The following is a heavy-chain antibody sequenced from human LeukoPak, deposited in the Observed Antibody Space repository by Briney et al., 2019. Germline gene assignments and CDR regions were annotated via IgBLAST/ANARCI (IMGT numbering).Heavy chain of an antibody. CDR3: ARLFGDPEYYFDY. D-gene: IGHD3-16*01. CDR1: GGSISSSNW. Sequence: SETLSLTCAVSGGSISSSNWWSWVRQPPGKGLEWIGEIYHSGSTNYNPSLKSRVTISVDKSKNQFSLKLSSVTAADTAVYYCARLFGDPEYYFDYWGQGTPVTVSS. V-gene: IGHV4-4*02. J-gene: IGHJ4*02. CDR2: IYHSGST.